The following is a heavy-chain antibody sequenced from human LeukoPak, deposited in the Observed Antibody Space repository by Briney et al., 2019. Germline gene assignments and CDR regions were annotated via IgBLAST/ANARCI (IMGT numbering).Heavy chain of an antibody. Sequence: SETLSLTCVVSGDSITRSEYYWDWIRQPPGKGLEWIGSIYYSGATYYSGSLKSRATISVDTIKNQFSLELRSVTAADTALYYCAKSGGYGLIDYWGQGTRVTVSS. J-gene: IGHJ4*02. CDR1: GDSITRSEYY. CDR3: AKSGGYGLIDY. CDR2: IYYSGAT. V-gene: IGHV4-39*01. D-gene: IGHD1-26*01.